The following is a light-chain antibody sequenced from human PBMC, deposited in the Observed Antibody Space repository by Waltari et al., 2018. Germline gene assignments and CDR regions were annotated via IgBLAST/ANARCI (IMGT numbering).Light chain of an antibody. V-gene: IGLV2-11*01. CDR3: CSYAGSYSRV. CDR1: SSDVGRYNY. Sequence: QSALTQPRSVSGSPGQSVTISCAGTSSDVGRYNYVSWYQQPPANAPQLMICDVSNRPSGVPDRFSGSKSGNTASLTISGLQAEDEADYYCCSYAGSYSRVFGGGTQLTVL. J-gene: IGLJ3*02. CDR2: DVS.